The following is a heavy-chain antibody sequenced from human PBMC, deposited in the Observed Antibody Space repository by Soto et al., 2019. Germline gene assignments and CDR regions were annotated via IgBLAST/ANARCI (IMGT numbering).Heavy chain of an antibody. Sequence: SSETLSLTCTVSGGSVSSGSYYWSWIRQPPGKGLEWIGYIYYSGSTNYNPSLKSRVTISVDTSKNQFSLKLSSVTAADTAVYYCARAAMIEGVWFDPWGQGTLVTVS. CDR1: GGSVSSGSYY. CDR2: IYYSGST. CDR3: ARAAMIEGVWFDP. D-gene: IGHD3-22*01. V-gene: IGHV4-61*01. J-gene: IGHJ5*02.